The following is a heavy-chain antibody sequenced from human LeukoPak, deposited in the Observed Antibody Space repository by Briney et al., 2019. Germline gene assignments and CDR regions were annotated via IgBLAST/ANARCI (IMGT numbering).Heavy chain of an antibody. J-gene: IGHJ3*02. CDR3: ARRSERWGAFDI. CDR1: GFTFSSYD. Sequence: GGSLRLSCAASGFTFSSYDMHWVCQATGKGLEWVSAIGTAGDTYYPGSVKGRFTISRENAKNSLYLQMNSLRAGDTAVYYCARRSERWGAFDIWGQGTMVTVSS. CDR2: IGTAGDT. D-gene: IGHD1-14*01. V-gene: IGHV3-13*01.